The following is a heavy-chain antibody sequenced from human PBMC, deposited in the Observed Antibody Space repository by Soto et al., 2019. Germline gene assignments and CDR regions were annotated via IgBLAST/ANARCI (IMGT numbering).Heavy chain of an antibody. J-gene: IGHJ1*01. V-gene: IGHV3-48*02. D-gene: IGHD2-8*01. CDR2: ISSSSSSI. CDR3: ARDSNLGVFQH. Sequence: EVQLVESGGGWVQPGGSLRLSCAASGFTFSSYSMNWVRQAPGKGLEWVSYISSSSSSIYYAASVKGRFTIPRDNATNSLSLQMNSLRDEDTAVYYCARDSNLGVFQHWGQGTLVTVSS. CDR1: GFTFSSYS.